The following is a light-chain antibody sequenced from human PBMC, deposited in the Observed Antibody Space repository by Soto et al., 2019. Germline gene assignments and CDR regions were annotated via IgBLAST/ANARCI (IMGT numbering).Light chain of an antibody. CDR1: HSVSSN. CDR2: GAS. J-gene: IGKJ4*01. Sequence: EIVLTQSPSTLSVSTGERAALSCRASHSVSSNLAWYQQKPGQPPRLLIFGASTRATGIPARFSGSGSEAEFTLTISSLQSEDFAVYYCQQYSVWPLTFGGGTKVDIK. V-gene: IGKV3D-15*01. CDR3: QQYSVWPLT.